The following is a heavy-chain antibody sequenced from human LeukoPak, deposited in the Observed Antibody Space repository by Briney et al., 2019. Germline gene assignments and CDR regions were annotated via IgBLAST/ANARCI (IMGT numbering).Heavy chain of an antibody. J-gene: IGHJ4*02. CDR1: GGSFSGYY. D-gene: IGHD5-12*01. Sequence: SETRSLTCALYGGSFSGYYWSWIRQPPGKGLEWIGEINHSGSTNYNPSLKSRVTISVDTSKNQFSLKLSSVTAADMAVYYCARGRGGYASRLFDYWGQGTLVTVSS. CDR2: INHSGST. CDR3: ARGRGGYASRLFDY. V-gene: IGHV4-34*01.